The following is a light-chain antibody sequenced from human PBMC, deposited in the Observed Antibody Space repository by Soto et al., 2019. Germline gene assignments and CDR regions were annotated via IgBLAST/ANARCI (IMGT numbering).Light chain of an antibody. CDR2: DAS. V-gene: IGKV3-11*01. J-gene: IGKJ5*01. Sequence: EIVLTQSPATLSLSPGERATLSCRASQSVYSYLAWYQQKPGQAPRLLIYDASNRATGIPARFRGSGSGTDFTLTISSLAPEDFAVYYCQQRSNWPITFGQGTRLEIK. CDR1: QSVYSY. CDR3: QQRSNWPIT.